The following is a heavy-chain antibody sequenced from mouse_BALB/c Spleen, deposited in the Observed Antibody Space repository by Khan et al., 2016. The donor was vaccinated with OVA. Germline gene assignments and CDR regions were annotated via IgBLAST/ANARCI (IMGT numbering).Heavy chain of an antibody. V-gene: IGHV5-6*02. Sequence: DVMLVESGGDLVKPGGSLKLSCAASGFTFSTYGMSWVRQTPDKRLEWVATVSTGGGYTYYPDSVKGRFTTSRDNAKNTLYLQMSGLKSEDTAIFYCTRLAYYYDSEVFAYWGQGTLVTVSA. CDR1: GFTFSTYG. J-gene: IGHJ3*01. D-gene: IGHD1-1*01. CDR2: VSTGGGYT. CDR3: TRLAYYYDSEVFAY.